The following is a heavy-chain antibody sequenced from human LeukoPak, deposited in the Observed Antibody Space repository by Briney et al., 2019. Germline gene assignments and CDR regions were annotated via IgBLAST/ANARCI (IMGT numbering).Heavy chain of an antibody. CDR3: ARRSSSWYSRFDP. CDR1: GGSISTYY. Sequence: SETLSLTCTVSGGSISTYYWSWIRQPPGKGLEWIGYIYYSGSTNYNPSLKSRVTISVDTSKNQFSLKLSSVTAADTAVYYCARRSSSWYSRFDPWGQGTLVTVSS. V-gene: IGHV4-59*08. J-gene: IGHJ5*02. CDR2: IYYSGST. D-gene: IGHD6-13*01.